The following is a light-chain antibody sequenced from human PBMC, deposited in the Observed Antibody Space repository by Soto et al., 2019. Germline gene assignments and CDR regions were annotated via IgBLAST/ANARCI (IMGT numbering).Light chain of an antibody. CDR1: QSVSSSY. V-gene: IGKV3-20*01. Sequence: EIVLTQSPVTLSLSPGERATLXXRASQSVSSSYLAWYQQKPGQAPRLLIYGASSRATGIPDRFSGSGSGTDFTLTISRLEPEDFAVYYCQHYGSSPFGGGTKVDIK. CDR2: GAS. CDR3: QHYGSSP. J-gene: IGKJ4*01.